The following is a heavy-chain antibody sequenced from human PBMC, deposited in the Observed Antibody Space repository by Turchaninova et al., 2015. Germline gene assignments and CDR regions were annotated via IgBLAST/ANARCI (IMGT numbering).Heavy chain of an antibody. V-gene: IGHV3-23*04. CDR2: VGSVVCM. Sequence: EEQLVESGGGLVHPGGSLRLSCEASGFTFSNFAMSWVRQAHGTGLEWFAGVGSVVCMRYSHVVKGPFTICRRPFGNRLFLKMKNLGTDDRAVDNCGRYRGFDPQEWFFKTWGGGTLVTVSA. CDR3: GRYRGFDPQEWFFKT. D-gene: IGHD3-3*01. J-gene: IGHJ5*02. CDR1: GFTFSNFA.